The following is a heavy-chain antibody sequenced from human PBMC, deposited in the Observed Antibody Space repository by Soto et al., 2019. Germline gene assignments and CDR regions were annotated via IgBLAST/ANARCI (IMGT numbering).Heavy chain of an antibody. CDR3: AKDLILYRREATNSWDY. J-gene: IGHJ4*02. Sequence: QVQLVESGGGVVQPGRSLRLSCAASGFTFSTYGIHWVRQAPGTGLEWVAVISYDGNNKYYADSAKGRFTISRDNSKKMLYLQMNSVRAEDTDVYYCAKDLILYRREATNSWDYWGQGTLVTVSS. CDR1: GFTFSTYG. D-gene: IGHD2-15*01. CDR2: ISYDGNNK. V-gene: IGHV3-30*18.